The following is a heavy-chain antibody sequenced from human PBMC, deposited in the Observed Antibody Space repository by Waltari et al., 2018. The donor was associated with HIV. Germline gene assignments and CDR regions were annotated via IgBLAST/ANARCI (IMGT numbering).Heavy chain of an antibody. V-gene: IGHV3-9*01. D-gene: IGHD6-19*01. Sequence: EVQLVESGGGLVQPGRSLRLSCATSGFTFDDYAMHWVRQAPGKGLEWVSGISWNSGSIGYADSVKGRFTISRDNAKNSLYLQMNSLRAEDTALYYCAKDIYPFYSSGWSYAFDIWGRGTMVTVSS. CDR2: ISWNSGSI. CDR3: AKDIYPFYSSGWSYAFDI. J-gene: IGHJ3*02. CDR1: GFTFDDYA.